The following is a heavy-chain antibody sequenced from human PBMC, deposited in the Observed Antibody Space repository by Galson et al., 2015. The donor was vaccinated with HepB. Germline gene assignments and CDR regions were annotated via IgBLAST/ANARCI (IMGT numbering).Heavy chain of an antibody. D-gene: IGHD3-10*01. V-gene: IGHV3-30-3*01. Sequence: SLRLSCAASGFTFRSHAMHWVRQAPGKGLEWVAIISYDGSNKYYADSVKGRFTISRDNSKNTLYLQMNSLRAEDTAVYYCARDRLQWFGTGYGLDVWGQGTTVTVSS. CDR3: ARDRLQWFGTGYGLDV. CDR1: GFTFRSHA. J-gene: IGHJ6*02. CDR2: ISYDGSNK.